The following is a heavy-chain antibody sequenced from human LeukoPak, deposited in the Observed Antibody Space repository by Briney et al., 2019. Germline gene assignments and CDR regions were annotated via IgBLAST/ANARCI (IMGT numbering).Heavy chain of an antibody. D-gene: IGHD6-13*01. Sequence: ASVKVSCKVSGYTLTELSMHWVRQAPGKGLERMGGFDPEDGETIYAQKFQGRVTMTEDTSTDTAYMELSSLRSEDTAVYYCATGDSSSWIGLGDFDYYYGMDVWGKGTTVTVSS. CDR1: GYTLTELS. J-gene: IGHJ6*04. CDR2: FDPEDGET. V-gene: IGHV1-24*01. CDR3: ATGDSSSWIGLGDFDYYYGMDV.